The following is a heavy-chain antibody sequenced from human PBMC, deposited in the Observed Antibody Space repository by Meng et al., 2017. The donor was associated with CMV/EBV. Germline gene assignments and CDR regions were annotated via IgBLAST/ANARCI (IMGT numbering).Heavy chain of an antibody. CDR1: GDSSSSSDYC. CDR2: IYYSTTT. V-gene: IGHV4-30-4*08. CDR3: AHDDSNPFDY. D-gene: IGHD3-3*01. Sequence: VQHQSSALLLTHSAPITSPSFTAAGDSSSSSDYCWCWSRQPPGKGLGWSGYIYYSTTTYYTPSLKRRVTTAVETSNNLSSLMLCSMAAAEAAVYCGAHDDSNPFDYWGQGTLVTVSS. J-gene: IGHJ4*02.